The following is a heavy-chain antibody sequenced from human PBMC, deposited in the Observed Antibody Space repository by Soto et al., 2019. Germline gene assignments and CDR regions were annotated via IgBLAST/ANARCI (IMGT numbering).Heavy chain of an antibody. CDR2: ISGNSVDT. D-gene: IGHD1-1*01. Sequence: QVQLVESGGSLVKPGGSLRLSCAASGFTFSDYYMSWIRQAPGKGLETLAYISGNSVDTKYSDSVEGRCIISRDNNRDSLYQQMNSLTAEDTAIYFCSRDPRRLDYWGQGTLVTVSS. V-gene: IGHV3-11*05. CDR3: SRDPRRLDY. J-gene: IGHJ4*02. CDR1: GFTFSDYY.